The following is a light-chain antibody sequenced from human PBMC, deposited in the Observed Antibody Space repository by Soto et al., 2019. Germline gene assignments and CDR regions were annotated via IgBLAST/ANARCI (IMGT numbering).Light chain of an antibody. Sequence: EIVLTQSPGTLSLSPGEIATLYFSASQSVISSYLAWYQQKPGQAPRLLIYGASSRATGIPDRFSGTGSGTNFTLTISRLEPEDFAVYYCQQRSTWPISFGGGTKVDIK. V-gene: IGKV3D-20*02. CDR2: GAS. CDR3: QQRSTWPIS. CDR1: QSVISSY. J-gene: IGKJ4*01.